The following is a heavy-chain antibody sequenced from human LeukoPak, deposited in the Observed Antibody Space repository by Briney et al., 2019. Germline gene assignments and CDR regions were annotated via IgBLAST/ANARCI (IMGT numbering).Heavy chain of an antibody. CDR1: GGSFSGYY. D-gene: IGHD6-19*01. J-gene: IGHJ4*02. CDR2: IYYSGST. Sequence: SETLSLTCAVYGGSFSGYYWSWIRQPPGKGLEWIGYIYYSGSTNYNPSLKSRLTISVDTSRNQFSLSLISVTAADTAVYYCARGGQLAVPDPFDSWGQGTLVTVSS. V-gene: IGHV4-59*01. CDR3: ARGGQLAVPDPFDS.